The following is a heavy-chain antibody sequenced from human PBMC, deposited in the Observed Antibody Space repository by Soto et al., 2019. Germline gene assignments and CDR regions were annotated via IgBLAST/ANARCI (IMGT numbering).Heavy chain of an antibody. V-gene: IGHV4-31*11. D-gene: IGHD2-15*01. J-gene: IGHJ3*02. CDR3: ARSGSFDAFDI. Sequence: TLCLTCAVSGFSISSGGYYWIWIGQHPGKGREGIGYIYYSGSTYDNPSLKSRVTISVDTSKNQFSLKLSSVTAADTAVYYCARSGSFDAFDIWGQGTMVNVSS. CDR1: GFSISSGGYY. CDR2: IYYSGST.